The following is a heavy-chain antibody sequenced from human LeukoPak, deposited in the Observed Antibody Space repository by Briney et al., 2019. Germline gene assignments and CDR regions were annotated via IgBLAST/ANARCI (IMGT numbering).Heavy chain of an antibody. V-gene: IGHV4-39*07. D-gene: IGHD6-19*01. Sequence: SETLSLTCTVSAGSISTNSYYWGWIRQPPAKGLEWIGSIYFRGFTYYNPSLKSRVTISVDTSKNQFSLKLSSVTAADTAVYFCARGGGRSSGWNFDYWGQGTLVTVSS. CDR1: AGSISTNSYY. J-gene: IGHJ4*02. CDR2: IYFRGFT. CDR3: ARGGGRSSGWNFDY.